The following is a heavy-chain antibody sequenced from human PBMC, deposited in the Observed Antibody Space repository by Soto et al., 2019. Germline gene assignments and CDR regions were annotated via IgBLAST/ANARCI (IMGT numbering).Heavy chain of an antibody. CDR1: GFTVSSNY. CDR3: AREYSSITGTFDY. V-gene: IGHV3-53*01. J-gene: IGHJ4*02. D-gene: IGHD1-7*01. Sequence: GWSLRLSCAAAGFTVSSNYMSWVRQAPGKGLEWVSVIYSGGSTYYADSVKGRFTISRENSKNTLYLQMNSLRAEDTAVYYCAREYSSITGTFDYWGQGTLVTVSS. CDR2: IYSGGST.